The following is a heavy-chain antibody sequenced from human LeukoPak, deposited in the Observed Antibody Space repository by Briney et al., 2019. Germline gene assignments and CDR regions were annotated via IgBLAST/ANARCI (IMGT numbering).Heavy chain of an antibody. V-gene: IGHV1-69*05. CDR3: ARGPDIAAAGTARYNWFDP. Sequence: GASVKVSCKASGGTFSSYAISWVRQAPGQGLEWMGGIIPIFCTANYAQKFQGRVTITTDESTSTAYMELSSLRSEDTAVYYCARGPDIAAAGTARYNWFDPWGQGTLVTVSS. CDR1: GGTFSSYA. J-gene: IGHJ5*02. D-gene: IGHD6-13*01. CDR2: IIPIFCTA.